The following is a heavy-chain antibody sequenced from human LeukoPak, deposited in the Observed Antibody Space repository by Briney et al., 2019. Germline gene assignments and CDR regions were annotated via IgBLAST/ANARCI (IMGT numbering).Heavy chain of an antibody. CDR2: IYPGDSDT. J-gene: IGHJ4*02. CDR3: ARWGSGLVLPYFDY. V-gene: IGHV5-51*01. D-gene: IGHD6-19*01. Sequence: GESLKISFKGSGYRFTSYWIGWGRPMPGKGLEWMGIIYPGDSDTRYSPSFQGQVTISADKSISTAYLQWSSLKASDTAMYYCARWGSGLVLPYFDYWGQGTLVTVSS. CDR1: GYRFTSYW.